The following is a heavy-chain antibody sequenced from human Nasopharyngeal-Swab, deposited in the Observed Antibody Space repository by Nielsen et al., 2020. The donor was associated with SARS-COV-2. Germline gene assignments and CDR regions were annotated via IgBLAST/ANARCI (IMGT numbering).Heavy chain of an antibody. Sequence: ASVKVSCKTSGYTFSSYGISWVRQAPGQGLEWMGWISPYNGNTNYPQKFQGRVTVTADTSTSTAYLELRSLRSDDTAIYYCARKVGAPGAWYFDLWGRGTLVTVSS. J-gene: IGHJ2*01. V-gene: IGHV1-18*01. CDR2: ISPYNGNT. D-gene: IGHD3-16*01. CDR3: ARKVGAPGAWYFDL. CDR1: GYTFSSYG.